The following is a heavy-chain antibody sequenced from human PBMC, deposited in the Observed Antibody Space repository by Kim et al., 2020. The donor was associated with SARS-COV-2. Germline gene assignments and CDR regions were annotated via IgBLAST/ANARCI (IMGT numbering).Heavy chain of an antibody. CDR1: GFTFSSYG. Sequence: GGSLRLSCAASGFTFSSYGMHWVRQAPGKGLEWVAVIWYDGSNKYYADSVKGRFTISRDNSKNTLYLQMNSLRAEDTAVYYCARELNDSWSGYPSSGAFDIWGQGTMVTVSS. J-gene: IGHJ3*02. D-gene: IGHD3-3*01. V-gene: IGHV3-33*01. CDR3: ARELNDSWSGYPSSGAFDI. CDR2: IWYDGSNK.